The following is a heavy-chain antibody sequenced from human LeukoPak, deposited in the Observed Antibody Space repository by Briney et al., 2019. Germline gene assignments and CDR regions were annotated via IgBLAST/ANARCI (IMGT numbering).Heavy chain of an antibody. CDR3: ANSISLTQ. CDR1: GFIFNNFW. Sequence: EGSLRLACVASGFIFNNFWMSWVRQAPGKGLEWVAKIKYDGSEKYYVDSVKGRFTISRDNAKNSLYLQMNTLRADDTAVYYCANSISLTQWGRGTLVTVSS. D-gene: IGHD3-9*01. CDR2: IKYDGSEK. V-gene: IGHV3-7*03. J-gene: IGHJ4*02.